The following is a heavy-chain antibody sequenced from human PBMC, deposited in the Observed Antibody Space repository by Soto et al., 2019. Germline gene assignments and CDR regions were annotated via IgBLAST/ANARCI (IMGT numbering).Heavy chain of an antibody. Sequence: ASVKVSCKASGYTFTSYGISWVRQAPGQGLEWMGWISAYNGNTNYAQKLRGRVTMTTDTSTSTAYMELRSLRSDDTAVYYCARDLFGPRATWIQLWLPSYWGQGTLVTVSS. J-gene: IGHJ4*02. CDR1: GYTFTSYG. V-gene: IGHV1-18*01. CDR3: ARDLFGPRATWIQLWLPSY. D-gene: IGHD5-18*01. CDR2: ISAYNGNT.